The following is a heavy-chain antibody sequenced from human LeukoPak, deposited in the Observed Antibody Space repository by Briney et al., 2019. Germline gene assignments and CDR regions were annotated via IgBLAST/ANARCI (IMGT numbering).Heavy chain of an antibody. V-gene: IGHV4-61*10. CDR3: ARVLSYESYYYYYMDV. J-gene: IGHJ6*03. D-gene: IGHD3-16*01. CDR1: GDSISSGSFY. CDR2: VSSSGRT. Sequence: PSETLSLTCTVSGDSISSGSFYWSWIRQAAGKGLEWIGRVSSSGRTTYNPSLKSRLTISITTSKNQFSLKLSSVTAADTAVYYCARVLSYESYYYYYMDVWGKGTTVTISS.